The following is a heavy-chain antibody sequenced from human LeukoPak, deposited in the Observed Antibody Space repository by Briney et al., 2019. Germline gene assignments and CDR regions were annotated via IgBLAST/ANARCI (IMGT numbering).Heavy chain of an antibody. V-gene: IGHV4-39*01. Sequence: SETLSLTCTVSGGSISSSSYYWGWIRQPPGKGLEWIGSIYYSGSSYYNPSLRSRVTISVDTSKNQFSLKLSSVTAADTAVYYCARSPRYSTSSFDYFEYWGQGTPVTVSS. CDR3: ARSPRYSTSSFDYFEY. CDR1: GGSISSSSYY. D-gene: IGHD6-6*01. J-gene: IGHJ4*02. CDR2: IYYSGSS.